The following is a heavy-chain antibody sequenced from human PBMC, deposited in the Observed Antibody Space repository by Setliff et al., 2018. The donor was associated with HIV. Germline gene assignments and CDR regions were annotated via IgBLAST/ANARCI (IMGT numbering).Heavy chain of an antibody. V-gene: IGHV4-39*01. CDR1: GDSISSSTFY. CDR3: ARPRLRGSGAFDI. D-gene: IGHD2-21*01. Sequence: PSETLSLTCTVSGDSISSSTFYWGWNRQPPGKGLEWIGSIYYSGTTYYNPSLKSRVAISVDTSKNQFSLKLSSVTAADTAVYYCARPRLRGSGAFDIWGQGTMVTVSS. CDR2: IYYSGTT. J-gene: IGHJ3*02.